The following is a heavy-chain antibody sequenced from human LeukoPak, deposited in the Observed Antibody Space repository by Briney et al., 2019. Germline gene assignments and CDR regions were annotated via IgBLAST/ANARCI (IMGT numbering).Heavy chain of an antibody. CDR2: INTNTGNP. CDR1: GYTFTGYY. Sequence: ASVKVSCKASGYTFTGYYMHWVRQAPGQGLEWMGWINTNTGNPTYAQGFTGRFVFSLDTSVSTAYLQISSLKAEDTAVYYCARLLTRRFDPWGQGTLVTVSS. V-gene: IGHV7-4-1*02. CDR3: ARLLTRRFDP. D-gene: IGHD2-15*01. J-gene: IGHJ5*02.